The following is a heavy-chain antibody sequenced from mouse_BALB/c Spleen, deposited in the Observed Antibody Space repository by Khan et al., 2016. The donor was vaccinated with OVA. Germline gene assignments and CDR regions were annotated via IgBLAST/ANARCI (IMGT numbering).Heavy chain of an antibody. CDR1: GFTFSSYG. CDR3: TRSYYDGYYFDY. D-gene: IGHD1-1*01. CDR2: ISGDSSTT. V-gene: IGHV5-17*02. Sequence: EVQLVESGGGLVQPGGSRKLSCAASGFTFSSYGMHWVRQTPEKGLEWVAYISGDSSTTYYADTVQGRFTISRDNPKNTLFLQMPRIRSEDTAMYYCTRSYYDGYYFDYWGQGTTLTVSS. J-gene: IGHJ2*01.